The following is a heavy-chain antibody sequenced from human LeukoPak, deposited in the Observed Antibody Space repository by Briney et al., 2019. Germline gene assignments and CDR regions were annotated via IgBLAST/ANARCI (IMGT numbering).Heavy chain of an antibody. Sequence: GGSLRLSCRASGFTFNDYHMSWLRQAPGKGLEWISYISTSGSYINHTDSVKGRFTISRDNAKNSLYLHMNSLRAEDTAVYYCTRDRYDRKTRFDVWGLGTTVTVSS. J-gene: IGHJ6*02. D-gene: IGHD3-22*01. CDR2: ISTSGSYI. V-gene: IGHV3-11*05. CDR3: TRDRYDRKTRFDV. CDR1: GFTFNDYH.